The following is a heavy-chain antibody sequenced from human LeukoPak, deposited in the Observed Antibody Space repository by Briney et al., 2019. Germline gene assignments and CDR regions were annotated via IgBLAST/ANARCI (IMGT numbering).Heavy chain of an antibody. Sequence: PGGSLRLSCAASGFTFSTYWMSWVRQAPGKGLEWVANIKQDGNEKYCVDSVKGRFTISRDNAKNSLYLQMNSLRVEDTAVYYCTSWGDTTAEYFQRWGQGTLVTVSS. D-gene: IGHD2-21*02. J-gene: IGHJ1*01. CDR3: TSWGDTTAEYFQR. CDR1: GFTFSTYW. V-gene: IGHV3-7*01. CDR2: IKQDGNEK.